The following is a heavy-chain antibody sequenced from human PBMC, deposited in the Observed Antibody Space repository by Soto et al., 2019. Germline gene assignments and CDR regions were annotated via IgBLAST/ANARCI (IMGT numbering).Heavy chain of an antibody. J-gene: IGHJ4*02. CDR3: ARGGHIAVVTASFDY. CDR1: GYTFNTYY. V-gene: IGHV1-46*02. D-gene: IGHD2-21*02. Sequence: GPSVKVSCKPSGYTFNTYYLHWVRQAPGQALEWMGVIHPSGGGTTYAQKFLGRVTVTRDTSTSTVFMELSSLRSDDTAVYYCARGGHIAVVTASFDYWGQGTQVTVS. CDR2: IHPSGGGT.